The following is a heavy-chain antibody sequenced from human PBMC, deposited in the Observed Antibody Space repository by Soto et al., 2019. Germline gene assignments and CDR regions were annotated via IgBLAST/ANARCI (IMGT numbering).Heavy chain of an antibody. J-gene: IGHJ5*02. CDR3: AHSDKVLGYCSSTSCLYNWFDP. V-gene: IGHV2-5*02. Sequence: KSGPTLVNPTQTLTLTCTFSGFSLSTSGVGVGWIRQPPGKALEWLALIYWDDDKRYSPSLKSRLTITKDTSKNQVVLTMTNMDPVDTATYYCAHSDKVLGYCSSTSCLYNWFDPWGQGTLVTVSS. D-gene: IGHD2-2*01. CDR1: GFSLSTSGVG. CDR2: IYWDDDK.